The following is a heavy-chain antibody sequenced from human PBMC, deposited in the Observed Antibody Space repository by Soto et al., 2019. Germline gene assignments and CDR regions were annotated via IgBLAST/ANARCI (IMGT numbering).Heavy chain of an antibody. CDR3: ARGNDFWSGQSRVYTYYVMEV. CDR2: IIPIFGTA. V-gene: IGHV1-69*13. D-gene: IGHD3-3*01. CDR1: GGTFSSYP. Sequence: SVKVSRKASGGTFSSYPISRVRLAPGQGLEWMGGIIPIFGTANYAQKFQGRVTITADESTSTAYMELSSLRSEDAAVYYCARGNDFWSGQSRVYTYYVMEVWGQGNTVT. J-gene: IGHJ6*02.